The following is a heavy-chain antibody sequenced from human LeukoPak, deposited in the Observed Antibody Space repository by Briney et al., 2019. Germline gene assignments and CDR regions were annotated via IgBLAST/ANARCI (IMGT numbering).Heavy chain of an antibody. CDR2: INHSGST. V-gene: IGHV4-39*07. CDR3: ARGRVVAAAGRFFDY. CDR1: GGSISSTTYY. Sequence: SETLSLTCTVSGGSISSTTYYWSWIRQPPGKGLEWIGEINHSGSTNYNPSLKSRVTISVDASKNQFSLKLSSVTAADTAVYYCARGRVVAAAGRFFDYWGQGTLVTVSS. D-gene: IGHD6-13*01. J-gene: IGHJ4*02.